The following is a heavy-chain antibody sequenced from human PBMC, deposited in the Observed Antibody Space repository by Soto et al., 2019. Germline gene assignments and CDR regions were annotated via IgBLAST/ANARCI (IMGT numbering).Heavy chain of an antibody. Sequence: VQLVQSGAEVKKPGEALKISCKGSGYNFTTYWIGWVRQMPGKGLEWMGLIYPGDSDARYSPSFQGRVTLSADKSISTAYLQWSSLKASDTAIYYCARQAYFYGMDVWGQGTTVTVSS. J-gene: IGHJ6*02. CDR2: IYPGDSDA. V-gene: IGHV5-51*01. CDR3: ARQAYFYGMDV. CDR1: GYNFTTYW.